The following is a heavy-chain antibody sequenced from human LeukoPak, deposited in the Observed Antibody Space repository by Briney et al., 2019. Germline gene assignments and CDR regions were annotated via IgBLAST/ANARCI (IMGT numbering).Heavy chain of an antibody. CDR2: ISWNSGSI. D-gene: IGHD3-10*01. J-gene: IGHJ4*02. V-gene: IGHV3-9*01. Sequence: PGGSLRLSCAASGFIFRNHWMSWIRQAPGRGLEWVSGISWNSGSIGYADSVKGRFTISRDNAKNSLYLQMNSLRAEDTALYYCAKDRGLKTYYFDYWGQGTLVTVSS. CDR3: AKDRGLKTYYFDY. CDR1: GFIFRNHW.